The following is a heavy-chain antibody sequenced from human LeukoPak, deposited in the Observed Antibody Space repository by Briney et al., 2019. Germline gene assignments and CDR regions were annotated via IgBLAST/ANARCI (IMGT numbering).Heavy chain of an antibody. V-gene: IGHV4-38-2*02. CDR3: ARDGGPHNYYYYALDV. D-gene: IGHD3-3*01. CDR2: IYHSGQT. CDR1: GYSISSGYY. Sequence: SETLSLTCAVSGYSISSGYYWGWIRQPPGKGLEWIGNIYHSGQTYYSPTLKSRLTMSVDTSKNQFSLKLRSVTAADTAVYYCARDGGPHNYYYYALDVWGKGTTVTVSS. J-gene: IGHJ6*04.